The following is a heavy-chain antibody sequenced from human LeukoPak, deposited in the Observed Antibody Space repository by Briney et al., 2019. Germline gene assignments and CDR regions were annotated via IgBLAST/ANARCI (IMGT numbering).Heavy chain of an antibody. V-gene: IGHV4-59*01. CDR2: IYYSGST. J-gene: IGHJ4*02. CDR1: GGSISSYY. CDR3: ARADYGDFVDY. Sequence: PETLSLTCAVSGGSISSYYWSWIRQPPGKGLEWIGYIYYSGSTNYNPSLKSRVTISVDTSKNQFSLKLSSVTAADTAVYYCARADYGDFVDYWGQGTLVTVSS. D-gene: IGHD4-17*01.